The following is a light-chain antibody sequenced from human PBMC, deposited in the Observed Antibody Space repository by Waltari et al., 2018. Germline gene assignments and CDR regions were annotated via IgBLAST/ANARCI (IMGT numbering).Light chain of an antibody. CDR2: AAS. CDR1: QAIGSY. Sequence: AIRMTQSPSSFSASTGDRVTITCRASQAIGSYLAWYRQKPGRVPKLLISAASTLQSGVPSRFTCSGSGTDFTLTINCLQSENFATYYCQQYYDYPRTFGQGTKVEVK. J-gene: IGKJ1*01. CDR3: QQYYDYPRT. V-gene: IGKV1-8*01.